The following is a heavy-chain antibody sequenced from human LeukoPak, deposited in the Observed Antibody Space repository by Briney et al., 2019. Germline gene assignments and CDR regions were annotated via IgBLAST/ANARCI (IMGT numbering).Heavy chain of an antibody. Sequence: ASVKVSCKASGYTFTGYYMHWVRQAPGQGLEGMGWINPNSGGTNYAQKFQGRVTMTRDTSISTAYMELSRLRSDDTAVYYCARDGDWGGGNNWFDPWGQGTLVTVSS. CDR1: GYTFTGYY. D-gene: IGHD7-27*01. CDR3: ARDGDWGGGNNWFDP. V-gene: IGHV1-2*02. J-gene: IGHJ5*02. CDR2: INPNSGGT.